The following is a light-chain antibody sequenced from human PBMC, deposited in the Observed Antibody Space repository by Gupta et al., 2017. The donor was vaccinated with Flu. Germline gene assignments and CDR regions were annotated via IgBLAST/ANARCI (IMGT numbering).Light chain of an antibody. CDR1: QSISNY. Sequence: EIVLTQSPATLSLSPGERATLSCRASQSISNYLAWYQQKPGQAPRLLIYDASNRATGIPPRFSGSGSWTDFTLTISSLVPDDFAVYYCQQRSNWPSGTFGQGTKVEIK. CDR3: QQRSNWPSGT. CDR2: DAS. J-gene: IGKJ2*01. V-gene: IGKV3-11*01.